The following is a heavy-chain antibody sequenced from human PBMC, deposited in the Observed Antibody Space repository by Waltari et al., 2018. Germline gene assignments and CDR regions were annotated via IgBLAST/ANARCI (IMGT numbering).Heavy chain of an antibody. Sequence: EVQLLESGGGLIKPGGSLRLSCAASGCAVSSNQMSWVRQAPGKGLGWVAVINSGGDTHYADSVKGRFTISRDNSKNTVYLQMNTLRAEDTALYYCARDVTGYYYFDLWGRGTLVTVSS. CDR3: ARDVTGYYYFDL. J-gene: IGHJ2*01. V-gene: IGHV3-53*01. CDR2: INSGGDT. CDR1: GCAVSSNQ.